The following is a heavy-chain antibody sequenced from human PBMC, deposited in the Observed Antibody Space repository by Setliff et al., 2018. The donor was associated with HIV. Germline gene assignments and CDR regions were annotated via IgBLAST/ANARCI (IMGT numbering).Heavy chain of an antibody. CDR3: ARDPAVFGLYYYYYTDV. J-gene: IGHJ6*03. Sequence: ASVKVSCKASGYTFTSYYMHWVRQAPGQGLEWMGIINPSGGSTSYAQKSQGRVTMTRDTSTSTVYMELSSLRSEDTAVYYCARDPAVFGLYYYYYTDVWGKGTTVTGSS. V-gene: IGHV1-46*03. CDR2: INPSGGST. CDR1: GYTFTSYY. D-gene: IGHD3-16*01.